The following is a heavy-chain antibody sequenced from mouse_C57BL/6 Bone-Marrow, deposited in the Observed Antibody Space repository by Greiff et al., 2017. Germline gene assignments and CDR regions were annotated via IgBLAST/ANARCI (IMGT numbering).Heavy chain of an antibody. CDR3: ARGGSSYYFDY. J-gene: IGHJ2*01. D-gene: IGHD1-1*01. CDR2: IHPNSGST. Sequence: VQLQQPGAELVKPGASVKLSCKASGYTFTSYWMHWVKQRPGQGLEWIGMIHPNSGSTNYNEKFKSKATLTVNKSSSTAYMQLSSLTSEDSAVYYCARGGSSYYFDYWGQGTTLTVSS. CDR1: GYTFTSYW. V-gene: IGHV1-64*01.